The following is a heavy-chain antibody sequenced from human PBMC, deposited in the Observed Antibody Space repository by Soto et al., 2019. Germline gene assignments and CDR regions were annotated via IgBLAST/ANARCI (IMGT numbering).Heavy chain of an antibody. CDR1: GYTFIMHA. CDR3: VRDQRTAYARGFDY. Sequence: ASVKVSCKASGYTFIMHAMHWVRQAPGQRLEWMGWINSANGNTKSSQKFLGRVTFTRDTSSSTAYMELSSLTSEDTATYYCVRDQRTAYARGFDYWGQ. J-gene: IGHJ4*01. D-gene: IGHD3-9*01. V-gene: IGHV1-3*01. CDR2: INSANGNT.